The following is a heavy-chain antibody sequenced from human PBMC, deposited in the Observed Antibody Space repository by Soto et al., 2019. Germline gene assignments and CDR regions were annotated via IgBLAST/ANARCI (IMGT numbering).Heavy chain of an antibody. V-gene: IGHV1-2*02. D-gene: IGHD3-9*01. Sequence: GSVKVSCKASGYTFTGYYMHWVRQAPGQGLEWMGWINPNSGGTNYAQKFQGRVTMTRDTSISTAYMGLGRLRSDDTAVYYCARAYYDILTGPNWFDPWGQGTLVTVSS. CDR2: INPNSGGT. CDR1: GYTFTGYY. CDR3: ARAYYDILTGPNWFDP. J-gene: IGHJ5*02.